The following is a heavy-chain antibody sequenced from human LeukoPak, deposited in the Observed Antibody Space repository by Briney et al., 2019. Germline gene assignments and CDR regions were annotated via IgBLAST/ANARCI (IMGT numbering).Heavy chain of an antibody. Sequence: GGSLRLSCAASGFDFSSNWMHWVRHAPGQGLVWVSRIKGDGISTNYADSVKGRFTISRDIAKNTLYLQMNSLRAEDTGVYYCAKDHYWSIDYWGRGTLATVSS. CDR3: AKDHYWSIDY. V-gene: IGHV3-74*01. J-gene: IGHJ4*02. CDR1: GFDFSSNW. CDR2: IKGDGIST. D-gene: IGHD3-3*01.